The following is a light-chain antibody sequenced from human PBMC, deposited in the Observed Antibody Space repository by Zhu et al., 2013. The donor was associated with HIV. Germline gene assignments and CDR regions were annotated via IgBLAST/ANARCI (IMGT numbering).Light chain of an antibody. Sequence: EIVLTQSPATLSLSPGERATLSCRASQSVSSYLAWYQQKPGQAPRLLIYDASNRATGIPARFSGSGSGTDFTLTITRVEPEDFAVYYCQQYGNSPLTFGGGTTVEIK. CDR3: QQYGNSPLT. CDR2: DAS. V-gene: IGKV3-11*01. CDR1: QSVSSY. J-gene: IGKJ4*01.